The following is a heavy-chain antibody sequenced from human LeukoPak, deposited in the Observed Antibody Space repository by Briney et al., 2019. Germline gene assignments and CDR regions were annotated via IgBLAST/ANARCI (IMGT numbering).Heavy chain of an antibody. V-gene: IGHV4-31*03. CDR1: GGSISSGGYY. J-gene: IGHJ3*02. Sequence: PSETLSLTCTVSGGSISSGGYYWSWIRQHPGKGLEWIGYIYYSGSTYYNPSLKSRVTISVDTSKNQFSPKLSSVTAADTAVYYCARDYGSGDGTDAFDIWGQGTMVTVSS. D-gene: IGHD3-10*01. CDR2: IYYSGST. CDR3: ARDYGSGDGTDAFDI.